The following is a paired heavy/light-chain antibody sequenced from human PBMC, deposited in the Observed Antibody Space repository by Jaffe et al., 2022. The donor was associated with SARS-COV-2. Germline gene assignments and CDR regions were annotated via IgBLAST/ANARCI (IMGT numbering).Light chain of an antibody. CDR1: HDINKY. J-gene: IGKJ5*01. Sequence: DIRMTQSPSSLSASVGDRVTITCQASHDINKYLNWYQQKPGKAPMILIYDASNLETGVPSRFSGSGSGTDFSFTISSLQPEDIATYYCQQYDNVPPTFGQGTRLDIK. V-gene: IGKV1-33*01. CDR2: DAS. CDR3: QQYDNVPPT.
Heavy chain of an antibody. CDR3: ARPQSGSYWRFGF. V-gene: IGHV1-3*04. CDR1: GYIFTDHI. D-gene: IGHD1-26*01. Sequence: QVHLVQSGPEVKRPGASVKVSCEPSGYIFTDHIVHWLRQAPGQSLEWLGWIRTTNGKTGYSKQFEDRITITRDTSASRVYMELTSLRSEDTAVYFCARPQSGSYWRFGFWGQGSLVTVSS. CDR2: IRTTNGKT. J-gene: IGHJ4*02.